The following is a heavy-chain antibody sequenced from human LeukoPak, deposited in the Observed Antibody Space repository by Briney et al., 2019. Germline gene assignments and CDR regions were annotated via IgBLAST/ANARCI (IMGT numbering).Heavy chain of an antibody. Sequence: SETLSLTCTVSGGSISSSSYYWGWLRQPPGRGLEGLGCIYYSGSTYYNPSLKSRVTISVDTSKNQFSLKLSSVTAADTAVYYGARQVGVILYSYYYMDVWGKGTTVTVSS. J-gene: IGHJ6*03. CDR1: GGSISSSSYY. D-gene: IGHD3-22*01. CDR2: IYYSGST. V-gene: IGHV4-39*01. CDR3: ARQVGVILYSYYYMDV.